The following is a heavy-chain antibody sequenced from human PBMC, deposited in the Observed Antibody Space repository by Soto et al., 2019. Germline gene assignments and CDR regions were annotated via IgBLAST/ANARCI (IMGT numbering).Heavy chain of an antibody. CDR3: VRDFRGAVAGSEFDH. Sequence: VQLAESGGGLVLTGGSLRLSCAASGFSFVSYWMHWVRQVPGEGLAWVSRINGNADNSDYADSVKGRFTISRDNAINRLYLQMDSLRADDTGVYYCVRDFRGAVAGSEFDHWGQGTLVTVSS. D-gene: IGHD6-19*01. V-gene: IGHV3-74*01. CDR1: GFSFVSYW. J-gene: IGHJ4*02. CDR2: INGNADNS.